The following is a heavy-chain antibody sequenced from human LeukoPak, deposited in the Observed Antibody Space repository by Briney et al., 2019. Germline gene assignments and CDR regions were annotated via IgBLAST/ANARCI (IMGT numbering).Heavy chain of an antibody. Sequence: SETLSLTCAVYGESFSGYYWSWIRQPPGKGLTWIGEINHSGSINYNPSLKSRVTISLDTSKSQFSLKLSSVTAADTAVYYCARGKYDSGVYYLDYWGQGTLVTVSS. V-gene: IGHV4-34*01. CDR3: ARGKYDSGVYYLDY. CDR1: GESFSGYY. J-gene: IGHJ4*02. D-gene: IGHD3-22*01. CDR2: INHSGSI.